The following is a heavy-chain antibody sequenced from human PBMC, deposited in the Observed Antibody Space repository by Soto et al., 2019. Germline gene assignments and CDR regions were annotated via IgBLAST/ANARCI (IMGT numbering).Heavy chain of an antibody. Sequence: QVQLQESGPGLVKPSETLSLTCTVSGGSISNYYWSWIRQPPGKGLEWIGYIYYSGSTTYNPSLNRRVAITLHASKYHFSLETSSVTDAHRAVYYCARQTIPSGYSSTDWYFDFWGRGTLVTVSS. J-gene: IGHJ2*01. CDR2: IYYSGST. D-gene: IGHD6-13*01. V-gene: IGHV4-59*08. CDR1: GGSISNYY. CDR3: ARQTIPSGYSSTDWYFDF.